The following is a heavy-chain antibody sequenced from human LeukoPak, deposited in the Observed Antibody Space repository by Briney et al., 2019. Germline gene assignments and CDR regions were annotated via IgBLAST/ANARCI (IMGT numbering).Heavy chain of an antibody. CDR1: GFTFGDYA. Sequence: QSGGSLRLSCTASGFTFGDYAMSWFRQAPGEGLEWVGFIRSKAYGGTTEYAASVKGRFTISRDDSKSIAYLQMNSLKTEDTAVYYCTKDSSRDYYYYYMDVWGKGTTVTVSS. J-gene: IGHJ6*03. CDR2: IRSKAYGGTT. V-gene: IGHV3-49*03. CDR3: TKDSSRDYYYYYMDV. D-gene: IGHD6-13*01.